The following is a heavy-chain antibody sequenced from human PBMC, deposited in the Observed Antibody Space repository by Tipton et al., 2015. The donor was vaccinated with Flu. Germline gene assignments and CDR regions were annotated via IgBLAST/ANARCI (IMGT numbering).Heavy chain of an antibody. J-gene: IGHJ3*02. CDR2: ISAYRGDA. CDR1: GYTFSDYL. D-gene: IGHD1-26*01. V-gene: IGHV1-18*01. CDR3: TRVFSGTFSDGFDI. Sequence: QVQLVQSGTEVKKSGASVTVSCKTSGYTFSDYLINWVRQAPGQGLEWMGWISAYRGDANYAQEFQGRATMTTDTSTSTAYMELRSLRSDDTAVYYCTRVFSGTFSDGFDIWGQGTLVTVSS.